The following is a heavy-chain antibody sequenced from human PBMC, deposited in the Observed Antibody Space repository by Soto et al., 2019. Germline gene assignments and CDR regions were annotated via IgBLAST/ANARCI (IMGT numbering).Heavy chain of an antibody. V-gene: IGHV3-48*02. CDR1: GCTFSTDS. J-gene: IGHJ4*02. D-gene: IGHD6-13*01. CDR2: ISTSGATR. CDR3: ARGRAAGMVHFDY. Sequence: GGSLRLSCVASGCTFSTDSMNWVRQAPGKGLEWVAHISTSGATRYYADSVKGRFTISRDNAKTSLYLQMDSLRNEDTAVYYCARGRAAGMVHFDYWGQGTQVTVSS.